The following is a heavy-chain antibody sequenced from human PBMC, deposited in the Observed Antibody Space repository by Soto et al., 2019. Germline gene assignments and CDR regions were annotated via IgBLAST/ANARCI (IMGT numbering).Heavy chain of an antibody. CDR2: INGRGVSA. J-gene: IGHJ4*02. CDR1: GFIFTSYA. CDR3: VKVRGGVYTYYFDY. V-gene: IGHV3-23*01. D-gene: IGHD2-8*01. Sequence: EVQLLESGGGLEQPGGSLRFSWAASGFIFTSYAMNWVRQPPGKGLDWVSGINGRGVSAYDPDSVKGRFSTSRDNSKNTLYLQMNSLRAEDTAIYYCVKVRGGVYTYYFDYWGQGTLVTVSS.